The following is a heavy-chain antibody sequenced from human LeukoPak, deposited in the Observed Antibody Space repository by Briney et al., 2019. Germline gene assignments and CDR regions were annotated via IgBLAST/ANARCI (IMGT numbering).Heavy chain of an antibody. Sequence: ASVKVSCKPSGFTFNTYDFNWVRQAPGQGLDWVGWISPYNGDSKYAQRLQGRVTMTTDASTSTAYMELRSLRSDDTAVYYCTRYCSGGACYAYDAFDIWGQGTMVTVSS. D-gene: IGHD2-15*01. CDR2: ISPYNGDS. V-gene: IGHV1-18*01. CDR3: TRYCSGGACYAYDAFDI. CDR1: GFTFNTYD. J-gene: IGHJ3*02.